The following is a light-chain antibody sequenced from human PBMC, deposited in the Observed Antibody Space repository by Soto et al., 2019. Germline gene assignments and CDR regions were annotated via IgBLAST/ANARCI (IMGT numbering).Light chain of an antibody. CDR2: GAS. CDR3: QQYGNSPWT. V-gene: IGKV3-20*01. J-gene: IGKJ1*01. CDR1: QSVSSNY. Sequence: EIVLTQSPGTLSLSPGERATLSCRASQSVSSNYLAWYQQKPGQAPRLLIYGASSRATGIPDRFRGSGSGTDFTLTISGLEPEDFAGYYCQQYGNSPWTFGQGTKVEI.